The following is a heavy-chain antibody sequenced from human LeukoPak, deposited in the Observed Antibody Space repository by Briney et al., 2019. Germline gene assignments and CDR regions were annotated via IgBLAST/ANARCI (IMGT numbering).Heavy chain of an antibody. V-gene: IGHV4-31*02. J-gene: IGHJ4*02. CDR2: LYNSGST. D-gene: IGHD6-6*01. CDR3: ARAYSPSSLYFYY. CDR1: GASIRSGGYY. Sequence: SGSLSLTGTVSGASIRSGGYYWSWIRQHPGKGLGWSGYLYNSGSTYANPSLKSRTTQSADPSQTQFSLKPSSVTAAATAVYYCARAYSPSSLYFYYWGQGTLVPVSS.